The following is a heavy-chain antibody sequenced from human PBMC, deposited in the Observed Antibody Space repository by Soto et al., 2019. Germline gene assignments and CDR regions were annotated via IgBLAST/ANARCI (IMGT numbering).Heavy chain of an antibody. CDR2: IYYSGST. J-gene: IGHJ4*02. Sequence: SQTRSLTGTVSGGSNSSYYWSWIRQPPGKGLEWIGYIYYSGSTNYNPSLKSRVTISVDTSKNQFSLKLSSVTAADTAVYYCARSDGRYWGQGTLVTVSS. CDR1: GGSNSSYY. CDR3: ARSDGRY. V-gene: IGHV4-59*01.